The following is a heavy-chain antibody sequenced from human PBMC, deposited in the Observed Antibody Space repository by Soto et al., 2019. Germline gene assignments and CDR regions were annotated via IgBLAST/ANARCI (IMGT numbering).Heavy chain of an antibody. J-gene: IGHJ5*02. D-gene: IGHD6-6*01. Sequence: GESLKISCKGSGYSFSDYWVGWVRQMPGEGLEWMGIIHPSDSETKYSPSFQGQVTISADKSINTAYLQWRSLRASDTAVYYCASLIGVYSSSPTWGQGTLVTVSS. CDR3: ASLIGVYSSSPT. CDR1: GYSFSDYW. CDR2: IHPSDSET. V-gene: IGHV5-51*01.